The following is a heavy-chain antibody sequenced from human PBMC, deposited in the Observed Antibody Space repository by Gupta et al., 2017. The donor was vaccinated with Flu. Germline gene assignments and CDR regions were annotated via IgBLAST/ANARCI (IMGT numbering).Heavy chain of an antibody. Sequence: QVTLRESGPALVKPTQTLTLTCAFSGFSLTTNGMCVSWIRQPPGRALEWLALVDWDDEKYYNTSLKTRLTISKDNSKNQVVLRMTNMDPVDTATYFCARMPHYYYGSGATAPFDYWGKGVLVTVSS. J-gene: IGHJ4*02. CDR2: VDWDDEK. CDR3: ARMPHYYYGSGATAPFDY. D-gene: IGHD3-10*01. V-gene: IGHV2-70*01. CDR1: GFSLTTNGMC.